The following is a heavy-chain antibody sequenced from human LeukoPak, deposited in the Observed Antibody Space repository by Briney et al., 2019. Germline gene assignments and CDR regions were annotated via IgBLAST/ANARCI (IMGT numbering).Heavy chain of an antibody. Sequence: PGGSLRLSCAASGFTFSSYGMHWVRQAPGKGLEWVAVISYDGSNKYYTDSVKGRFTISRDNSKNTLYLQMNSLRAEDTAVYYCAKAGLRLGELSLAADYWGQGTLVTVSS. J-gene: IGHJ4*02. CDR1: GFTFSSYG. CDR3: AKAGLRLGELSLAADY. CDR2: ISYDGSNK. D-gene: IGHD3-16*02. V-gene: IGHV3-30*18.